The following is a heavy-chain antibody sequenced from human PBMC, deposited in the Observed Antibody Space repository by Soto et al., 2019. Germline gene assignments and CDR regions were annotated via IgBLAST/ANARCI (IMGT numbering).Heavy chain of an antibody. J-gene: IGHJ4*02. Sequence: ASVKVSCKASGYTFTSYGISWVRQAPGQGLEWMGWISAYNGNTNYAQKLQGRVTMTTDTSTSTAYMELRSLKASDTAMYYCARSYCITTSCNVGLNSWGQGSLVTVSS. CDR3: ARSYCITTSCNVGLNS. CDR2: ISAYNGNT. CDR1: GYTFTSYG. D-gene: IGHD2-2*01. V-gene: IGHV1-18*01.